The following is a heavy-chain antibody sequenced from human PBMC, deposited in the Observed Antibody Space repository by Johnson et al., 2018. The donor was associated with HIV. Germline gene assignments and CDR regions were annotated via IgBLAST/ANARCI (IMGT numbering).Heavy chain of an antibody. CDR2: I. CDR1: AFPFDDHA. V-gene: IGHV3-9*01. J-gene: IGHJ3*02. D-gene: IGHD1-26*01. CDR3: ARERNSGSYLFSDAFDI. Sequence: VQLVESGGGLVQPGRSLRLSCAASAFPFDDHALHWVRQSPGTGLQWFSIILKGRFTISSDIFKNTLYLQMNSLRAEDTAVYYCARERNSGSYLFSDAFDIWGQGTRVTVSS.